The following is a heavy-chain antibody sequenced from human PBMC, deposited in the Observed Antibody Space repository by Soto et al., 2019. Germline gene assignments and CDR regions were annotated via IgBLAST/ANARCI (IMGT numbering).Heavy chain of an antibody. Sequence: GGSLRLSCATSGITFSSYGMHWVRQAPGKGLEWVAVIWYDGSNKYYADSVKGRFTISRDNSKNTLYLQMNSLRAEDTAVYYCARDLGTTVTSFDYWGQGTLVTVSS. V-gene: IGHV3-33*01. CDR1: GITFSSYG. J-gene: IGHJ4*02. CDR3: ARDLGTTVTSFDY. D-gene: IGHD4-17*01. CDR2: IWYDGSNK.